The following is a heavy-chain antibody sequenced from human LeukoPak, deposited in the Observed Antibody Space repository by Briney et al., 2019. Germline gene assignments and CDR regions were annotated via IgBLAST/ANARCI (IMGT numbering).Heavy chain of an antibody. V-gene: IGHV1-24*01. CDR3: ATDRVRNNWNSFDY. D-gene: IGHD1-20*01. CDR2: FDPEDGET. CDR1: GHTLTEFS. J-gene: IGHJ4*02. Sequence: ASVKVSCKVSGHTLTEFSIHWVRQAPGKGLEWMGGFDPEDGETIYAQKFQGRVTMTEDTSTDTAYMELSSLRSEDTAVYYCATDRVRNNWNSFDYWGQGTLVTVSS.